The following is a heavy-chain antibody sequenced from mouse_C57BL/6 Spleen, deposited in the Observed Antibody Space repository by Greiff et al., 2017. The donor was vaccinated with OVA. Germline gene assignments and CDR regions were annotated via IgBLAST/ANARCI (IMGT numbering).Heavy chain of an antibody. V-gene: IGHV1-26*01. D-gene: IGHD1-1*02. CDR2: INPNNGGT. CDR1: GYTFTDYY. CDR3: ASTISYAMDY. Sequence: VQLQQSGPELVKPGASVKISCKASGYTFTDYYMNWVKQSHGQSLEWIGDINPNNGGTSYNQKFKGKATLTVDKSSSTAYMELRSLTSEDSAVYYCASTISYAMDYWGQGTSVTVSS. J-gene: IGHJ4*01.